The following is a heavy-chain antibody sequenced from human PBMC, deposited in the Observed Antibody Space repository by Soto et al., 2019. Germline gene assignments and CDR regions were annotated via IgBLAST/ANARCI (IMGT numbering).Heavy chain of an antibody. CDR3: AKVRGYSGYDIHY. V-gene: IGHV3-9*01. Sequence: EVQLVESGGGLVQPGRSLRLSCAASGFTFDDYAMHWVRQAPGKGLEWVSGIIWNSGSIGYADSVKCRFPIFRDNTKNPLYLQMNSLRAEDTALYYCAKVRGYSGYDIHYWGQGTLVTVSS. CDR2: IIWNSGSI. CDR1: GFTFDDYA. J-gene: IGHJ4*02. D-gene: IGHD5-12*01.